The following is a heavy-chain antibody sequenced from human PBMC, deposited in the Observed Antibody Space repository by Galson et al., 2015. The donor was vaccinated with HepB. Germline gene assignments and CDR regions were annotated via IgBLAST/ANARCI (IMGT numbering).Heavy chain of an antibody. V-gene: IGHV3-23*01. CDR3: ARMGSFADYDFDP. D-gene: IGHD4-17*01. CDR2: ITGSDGRT. CDR1: GFTFSLYA. Sequence: SLRLSCAASGFTFSLYAMTWVRQAPGKGLEWVSCITGSDGRTYYADSVRGRFTISRDNSKNTLYLQINNLRADDTAVYYCARMGSFADYDFDPWGQGILVSVS. J-gene: IGHJ5*02.